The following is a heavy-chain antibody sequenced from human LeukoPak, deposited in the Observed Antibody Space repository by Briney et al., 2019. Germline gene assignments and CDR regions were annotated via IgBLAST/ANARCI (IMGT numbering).Heavy chain of an antibody. D-gene: IGHD1-14*01. CDR2: ISSSSSYI. J-gene: IGHJ3*02. V-gene: IGHV3-21*01. Sequence: GGSLTLSCAASGFTFSSYSMNWVRQAPGKGLEWVSSISSSSSYIYYADSVKGRFTISRDKAKNSLYLQMNSLRAEDTAMYYCARDRPTRYNAFDICGQGTMVTVSS. CDR1: GFTFSSYS. CDR3: ARDRPTRYNAFDI.